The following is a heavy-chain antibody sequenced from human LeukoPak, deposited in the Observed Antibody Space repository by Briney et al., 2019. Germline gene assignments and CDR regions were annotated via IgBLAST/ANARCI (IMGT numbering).Heavy chain of an antibody. J-gene: IGHJ4*02. V-gene: IGHV4-61*02. CDR1: GGSISSGGYY. Sequence: SETLSLTCTVSGGSISSGGYYWNWIRQPAGKGLEWIGRVYTTGSANYNPSLKSRVTMSLDTSHNQFSLKLNSVTAADTAVYYCARAGSNYYFEFDYWGQGTLVTVSS. CDR3: ARAGSNYYFEFDY. CDR2: VYTTGSA. D-gene: IGHD3-10*01.